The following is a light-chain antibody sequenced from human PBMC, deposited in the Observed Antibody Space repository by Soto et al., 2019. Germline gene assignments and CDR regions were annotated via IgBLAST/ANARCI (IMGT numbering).Light chain of an antibody. Sequence: SYELTQPPSVSVSPGQTARITCSGDALPKQYAYWYQQKPGQAPVLVIYKDSERPSGIPERFSGSSSGTTVTLTISGVQAEDEADYYCQSYDSSLSGSVFGGGTKLTVL. CDR1: ALPKQY. J-gene: IGLJ2*01. CDR3: QSYDSSLSGSV. V-gene: IGLV3-25*02. CDR2: KDS.